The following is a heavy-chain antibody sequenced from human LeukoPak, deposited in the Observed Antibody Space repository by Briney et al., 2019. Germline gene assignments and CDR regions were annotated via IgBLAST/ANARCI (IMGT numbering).Heavy chain of an antibody. D-gene: IGHD1-26*01. CDR3: ARRRVGATHWYFDL. V-gene: IGHV4-59*01. CDR2: IYYSGST. J-gene: IGHJ2*01. CDR1: GGSFSGYY. Sequence: PSETLSLTCAVYGGSFSGYYWSWIRQPPGKGLEWIGYIYYSGSTNYNPSLKSRVTISVDTSKNQFSLKLSSVTAADTAVYYCARRRVGATHWYFDLWGRGTLVTVSS.